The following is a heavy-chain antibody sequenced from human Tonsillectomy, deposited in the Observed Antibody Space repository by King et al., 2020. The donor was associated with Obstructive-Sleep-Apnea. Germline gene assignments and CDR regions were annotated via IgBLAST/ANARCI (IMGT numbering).Heavy chain of an antibody. V-gene: IGHV1-69*04. D-gene: IGHD2/OR15-2a*01. J-gene: IGHJ6*02. CDR1: GGTFSSYA. CDR3: ARGGVGDFLGNAPGYYYQYGMDV. CDR2: IIPILGLT. Sequence: QLVQSGAEVKKPGSSVKVSCKASGGTFSSYAISWVRQAPGQGLEWMGGIIPILGLTNYAQEFQDRVTITADKSTSTAYMELRSLRSEDTAVYYCARGGVGDFLGNAPGYYYQYGMDVWGQGTTVTVSS.